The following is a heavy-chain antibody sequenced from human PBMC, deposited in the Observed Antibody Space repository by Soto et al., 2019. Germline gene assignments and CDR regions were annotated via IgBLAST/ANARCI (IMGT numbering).Heavy chain of an antibody. Sequence: TSETLSLTCAVYGGSFSGYYWSWIRQPPGKGLEWIGEINHSGSTNYNPSLKSRVTISVDTSKNQFSLKLSSVTAADTAVYYCARGRGAARTHYYYYYYYMDVWGKGTTVTVSS. D-gene: IGHD6-6*01. CDR1: GGSFSGYY. CDR2: INHSGST. V-gene: IGHV4-34*01. J-gene: IGHJ6*03. CDR3: ARGRGAARTHYYYYYYYMDV.